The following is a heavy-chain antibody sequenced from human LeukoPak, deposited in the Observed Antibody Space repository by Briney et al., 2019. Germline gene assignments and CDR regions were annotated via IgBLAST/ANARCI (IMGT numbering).Heavy chain of an antibody. CDR1: GGSIRSHY. CDR3: TKTRRGWMYFFDY. CDR2: VYYSGST. V-gene: IGHV4-59*11. D-gene: IGHD6-19*01. J-gene: IGHJ4*02. Sequence: SETLSLTCTVSGGSIRSHYWSWLRQPPGKELEWIGYVYYSGSTNYNPSLKSRVTMSVDTSKNQFSLKLNSVTAADTAVYYCTKTRRGWMYFFDYWGQGSLVTVSS.